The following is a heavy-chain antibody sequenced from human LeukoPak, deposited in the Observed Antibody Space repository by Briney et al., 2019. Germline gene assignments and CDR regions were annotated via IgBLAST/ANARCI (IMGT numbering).Heavy chain of an antibody. J-gene: IGHJ5*02. CDR3: ARQGRFCTTVTCLSNKFDP. CDR2: IYYTGST. D-gene: IGHD1-1*01. V-gene: IGHV4-39*01. Sequence: NPSETLSLTCTVSGGSISSDILYWGWIRQPPGQGLEWIGSIYYTGSTYYNLSLKSRVTISVDTSKNQFSLNLNSMTAADTAVYYCARQGRFCTTVTCLSNKFDPWGQGILVTVSS. CDR1: GGSISSDILY.